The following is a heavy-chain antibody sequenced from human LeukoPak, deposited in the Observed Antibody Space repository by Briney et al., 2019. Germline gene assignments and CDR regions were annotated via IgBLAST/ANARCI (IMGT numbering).Heavy chain of an antibody. J-gene: IGHJ4*02. CDR3: ANEIRPNDY. Sequence: GGSLRLSCTASAFSFSNHAMSWVRQAPGKGLEWVSSISISGGTTYYTDSVKGRFTISRENSKSTLYLQMNNLRADDTAVYYCANEIRPNDYWGQGTLVTVSS. CDR2: ISISGGTT. V-gene: IGHV3-23*01. CDR1: AFSFSNHA. D-gene: IGHD4-17*01.